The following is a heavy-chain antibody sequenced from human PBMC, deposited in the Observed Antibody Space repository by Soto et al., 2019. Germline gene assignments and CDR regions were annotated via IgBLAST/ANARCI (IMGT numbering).Heavy chain of an antibody. CDR3: ARGWLVGVASMRGDY. D-gene: IGHD5-12*01. V-gene: IGHV3-48*01. CDR1: GFTFSSYS. Sequence: EVQLVEFGGGLVQPGGSLRLSCAASGFTFSSYSMNWVRQAPGKGLEWVSYISSSSGPIYYADSVKGRFTISRDNAKNSLYLQMNSLRAEDTAVYYCARGWLVGVASMRGDYWGQGTLVTVSS. J-gene: IGHJ4*02. CDR2: ISSSSGPI.